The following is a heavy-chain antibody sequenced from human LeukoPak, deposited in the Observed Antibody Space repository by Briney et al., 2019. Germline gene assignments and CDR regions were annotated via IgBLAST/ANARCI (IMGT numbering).Heavy chain of an antibody. CDR2: IYYSGST. D-gene: IGHD3-22*01. CDR3: ASHLARYYYDSSGYSPY. V-gene: IGHV4-39*01. CDR1: DGSISSSSYY. J-gene: IGHJ4*02. Sequence: NPSETLSLTCTVSDGSISSSSYYWGWIRQPPGKGLEWIRSIYYSGSTYYNPSLKSRVTISVDTSKNQFSLKLSSVTAADTAVYYCASHLARYYYDSSGYSPYWGQGTLVTVSS.